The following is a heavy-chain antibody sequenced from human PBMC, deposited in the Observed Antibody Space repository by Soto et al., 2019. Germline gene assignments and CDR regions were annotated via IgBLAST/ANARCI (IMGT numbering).Heavy chain of an antibody. CDR1: GFSFSSYA. CDR3: AKDAIVNWSFGYFLH. CDR2: ISSSGGST. D-gene: IGHD1-26*01. V-gene: IGHV3-23*01. Sequence: PGGSLRLSCSASGFSFSSYAMSWVRQAPGKGLEWVSAISSSGGSTFYADSVKGRFTISRDSSKSTLYLQMNSLRAEDTAVYYCAKDAIVNWSFGYFLHWGQGTLVTVSS. J-gene: IGHJ1*01.